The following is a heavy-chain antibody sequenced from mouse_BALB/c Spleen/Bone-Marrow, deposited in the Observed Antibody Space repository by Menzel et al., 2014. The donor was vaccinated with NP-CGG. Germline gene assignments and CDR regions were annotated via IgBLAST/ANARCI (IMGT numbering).Heavy chain of an antibody. CDR1: GFNIKDTY. Sequence: EVKLVESGAELVKPGASVKLSCTASGFNIKDTYMHWVKQRPERGLEWTGRIDPANGNTKYDPKFQGKATITADTSSNTAYLQLSSLTSEDTAVYYCARWEYYAMDYWGQGTSVTVSS. CDR2: IDPANGNT. V-gene: IGHV14-3*02. J-gene: IGHJ4*01. D-gene: IGHD4-1*01. CDR3: ARWEYYAMDY.